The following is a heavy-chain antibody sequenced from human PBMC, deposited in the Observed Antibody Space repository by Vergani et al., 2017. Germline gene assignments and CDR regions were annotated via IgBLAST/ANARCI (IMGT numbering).Heavy chain of an antibody. CDR2: ISGSGGSP. CDR3: AKANPRNSGYEYLYYYHAMDV. CDR1: GFTFNHYA. Sequence: EVQLLESGGDLVQPGGSLRLSCAASGFTFNHYAMNWVRQAPGKGLEWVSGISGSGGSPYYAGSVKGRFTIYRDSSKNTLYLQMNSLSAGDTAVYYCAKANPRNSGYEYLYYYHAMDVWGQGTTVTVSS. D-gene: IGHD5-12*01. V-gene: IGHV3-23*01. J-gene: IGHJ6*02.